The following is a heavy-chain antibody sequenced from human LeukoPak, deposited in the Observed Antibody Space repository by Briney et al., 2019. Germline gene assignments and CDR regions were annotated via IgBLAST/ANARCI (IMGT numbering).Heavy chain of an antibody. J-gene: IGHJ4*02. Sequence: PSETLSLTCTVSGGSISSGSYYWGWIRQPPGKGLEYIGSMHYSGNTYYNPSLKSRVTFSMDTSKNQFSLKLSSLTAADTAIYYCAREIYYDSSAYDYWGQGTLVTVSS. V-gene: IGHV4-39*07. D-gene: IGHD3-22*01. CDR2: MHYSGNT. CDR3: AREIYYDSSAYDY. CDR1: GGSISSGSYY.